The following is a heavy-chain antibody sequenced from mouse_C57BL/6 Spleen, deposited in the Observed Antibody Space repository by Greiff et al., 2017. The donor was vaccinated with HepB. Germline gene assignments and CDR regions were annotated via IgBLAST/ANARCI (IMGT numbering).Heavy chain of an antibody. Sequence: QVQLQQSGAELVKPGASVKISCKASGYAFSSYWMNWVKQRPGKGLEWIGQIYPGDGDTNYNGKFKGKATLTADKSSSTAYMQLSSLTSEDSAVYFCARGDLGRYFDYWGQGTTLTVSS. CDR1: GYAFSSYW. CDR3: ARGDLGRYFDY. V-gene: IGHV1-80*01. J-gene: IGHJ2*01. D-gene: IGHD4-1*01. CDR2: IYPGDGDT.